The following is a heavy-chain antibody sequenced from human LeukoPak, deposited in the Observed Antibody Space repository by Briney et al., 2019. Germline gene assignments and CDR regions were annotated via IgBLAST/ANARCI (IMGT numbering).Heavy chain of an antibody. Sequence: PGGSLRLSCAASGFTFNYFWMHWVREVPGKGLVWVSGINNDGTATYYADSVKGRFTISRDNARNTVYLQMNGLRAEDTTVYYCATVSEYWGWGTLVTVSS. V-gene: IGHV3-74*01. CDR2: INNDGTAT. CDR3: ATVSEY. J-gene: IGHJ1*01. CDR1: GFTFNYFW.